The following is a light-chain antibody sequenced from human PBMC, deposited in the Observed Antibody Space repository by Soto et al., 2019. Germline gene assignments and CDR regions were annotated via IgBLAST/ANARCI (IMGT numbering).Light chain of an antibody. CDR3: LQSYRTPT. J-gene: IGKJ5*01. CDR2: GAS. Sequence: MTQTPSSLSASVRDRVTITFRAGKSINGSLNWYKLKPGNAPKLLIYGASTLQSGVRSRFSGSGSGSAYTITMSSLEQVESATYYCLQSYRTPTFGAGTRLAI. V-gene: IGKV1-39*01. CDR1: KSINGS.